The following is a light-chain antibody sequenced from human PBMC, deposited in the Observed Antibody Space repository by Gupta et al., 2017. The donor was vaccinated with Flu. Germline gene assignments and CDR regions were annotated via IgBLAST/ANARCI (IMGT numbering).Light chain of an antibody. Sequence: GDRVTITCRASQDISSYLAWYQQKPGKAPKFLIYTASTLQTEVPSRFSGSGSGTQFSLTISNLQPEDSATYYCQQVNMYPSTFGGGTKVDIK. J-gene: IGKJ4*01. CDR1: QDISSY. CDR3: QQVNMYPST. V-gene: IGKV1-9*01. CDR2: TAS.